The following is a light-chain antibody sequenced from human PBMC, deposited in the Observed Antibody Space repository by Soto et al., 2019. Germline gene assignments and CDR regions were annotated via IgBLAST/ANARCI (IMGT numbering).Light chain of an antibody. CDR1: QSVSSSY. Sequence: EIVLTQSPGTLSLSPGERATLSCRASQSVSSSYLAWYQQKPGQAPRLLIYGASSRATGTPDRFSGSGSGTDFTLTISRLEAEDFAVYYCQQYGGAPLFTFGPATKVDVK. V-gene: IGKV3-20*01. J-gene: IGKJ3*01. CDR2: GAS. CDR3: QQYGGAPLFT.